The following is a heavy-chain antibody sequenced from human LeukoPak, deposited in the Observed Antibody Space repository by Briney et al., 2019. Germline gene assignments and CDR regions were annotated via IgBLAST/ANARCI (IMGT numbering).Heavy chain of an antibody. D-gene: IGHD6-13*01. Sequence: LSLTCTVSGGSISSGDYYMSWIRQAPGKGLEWVSYISSSGSTIYYADSVKGRFTISRDNAKNSLYLQMNSLRAEDTAVYYCAREGIAAAGTFFDYWGQGTLVTVSS. V-gene: IGHV3-11*01. J-gene: IGHJ4*02. CDR3: AREGIAAAGTFFDY. CDR1: GGSISSGDYY. CDR2: ISSSGSTI.